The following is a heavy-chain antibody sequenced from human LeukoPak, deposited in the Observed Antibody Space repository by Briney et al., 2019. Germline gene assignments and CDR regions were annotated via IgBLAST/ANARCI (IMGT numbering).Heavy chain of an antibody. V-gene: IGHV4-39*07. J-gene: IGHJ6*03. Sequence: SETLSLTCTVSGGSISSSSYFWGWIRQPPGKGLEWIGSIYYSGSTYYNPSLKSRVTISVDTSKNQFSLNLSSVTAADTAVYYCARTTMVRGTYYMDVWGKGTRSPSP. CDR1: GGSISSSSYF. CDR2: IYYSGST. D-gene: IGHD3-10*01. CDR3: ARTTMVRGTYYMDV.